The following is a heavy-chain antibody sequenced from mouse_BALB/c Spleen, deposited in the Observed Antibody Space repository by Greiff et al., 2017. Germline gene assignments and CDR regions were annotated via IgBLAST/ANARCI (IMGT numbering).Heavy chain of an antibody. CDR1: GFTFSSFG. V-gene: IGHV5-17*02. J-gene: IGHJ4*01. Sequence: EVQVVESGGGLVQPGGSRKLSCAASGFTFSSFGMHWVRQAPEKGLEWVAYISSGSSTIYYADTVKGRYTISRDNPKNTLFLQMTSLRSEDTAMYYCARSRYGSSYDAMDYWGQGTSVTVSS. D-gene: IGHD1-1*01. CDR3: ARSRYGSSYDAMDY. CDR2: ISSGSSTI.